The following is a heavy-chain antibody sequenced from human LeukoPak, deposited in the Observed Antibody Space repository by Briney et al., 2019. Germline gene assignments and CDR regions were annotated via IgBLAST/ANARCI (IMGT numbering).Heavy chain of an antibody. J-gene: IGHJ3*02. Sequence: GGSLRLSCEASGFTFSSYEMNWFRQAPGKGLEWVSYVSEGGGTMKNADSVKGRFTVSRDNAKNSLYLQMNSLTAEDTAVYYCATAVIRGRGTMVTVSS. CDR3: ATAVI. CDR1: GFTFSSYE. V-gene: IGHV3-48*03. CDR2: VSEGGGTM.